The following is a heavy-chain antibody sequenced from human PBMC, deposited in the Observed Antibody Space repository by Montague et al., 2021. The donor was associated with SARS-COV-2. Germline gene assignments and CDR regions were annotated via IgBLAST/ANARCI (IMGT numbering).Heavy chain of an antibody. CDR2: IFYTGSA. D-gene: IGHD3/OR15-3a*01. CDR3: ARYDPRAYYDFWCEYHEGMDV. V-gene: IGHV4-59*01. J-gene: IGHJ6*02. Sequence: SETLSLTCDVSGGSLNNYYRSWIRQPPGKGLEWIGHIFYTGSAYYNPSLKSRASLSVDTSKNHISLRLSSVTAADTALYYCARYDPRAYYDFWCEYHEGMDVWGQGTTVTVSS. CDR1: GGSLNNYY.